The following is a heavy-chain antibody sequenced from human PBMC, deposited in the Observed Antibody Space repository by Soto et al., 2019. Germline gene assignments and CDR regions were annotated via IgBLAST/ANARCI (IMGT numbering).Heavy chain of an antibody. D-gene: IGHD6-19*01. CDR2: IYSSGSA. CDR3: ARGFSSVSMDA. J-gene: IGHJ6*02. V-gene: IGHV4-59*01. CDR1: GGSFSCYY. Sequence: SETLSLTCAVYGGSFSCYYWSWIRQPPGKGLEWIGYIYSSGSANYNPSLKSRVTISRDTSKNQISLKVASVTAADTAGYYCARGFSSVSMDAWGQGTTVTVSS.